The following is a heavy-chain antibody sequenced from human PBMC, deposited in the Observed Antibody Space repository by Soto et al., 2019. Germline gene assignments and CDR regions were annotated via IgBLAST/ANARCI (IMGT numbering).Heavy chain of an antibody. CDR2: INHSGST. CDR3: ARGLDIVVVPAAVRYYYYMDV. CDR1: GGSFSGYY. V-gene: IGHV4-34*01. Sequence: SETLSLTCAVYGGSFSGYYWSWIRQPPGKGLEWIGEINHSGSTNYNPSLKSRVTISVDTSKNQFSLKLSSVTAADTAVYYCARGLDIVVVPAAVRYYYYMDVWGKGTTVTV. D-gene: IGHD2-2*01. J-gene: IGHJ6*03.